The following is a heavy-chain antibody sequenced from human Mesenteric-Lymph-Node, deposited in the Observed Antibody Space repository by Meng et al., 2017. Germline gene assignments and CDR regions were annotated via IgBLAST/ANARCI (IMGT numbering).Heavy chain of an antibody. CDR3: ARDANTHYDFWSGFRFVDWFDP. CDR2: INAGNGNT. J-gene: IGHJ5*02. V-gene: IGHV1-3*01. D-gene: IGHD3-3*01. CDR1: GYTFTSYA. Sequence: ASVKVSCKASGYTFTSYAMHWVRQAPGQRLEWMEWINAGNGNTKYSQKFQGRVTITRDTSASTAYMELSSLRSEDTAVYYCARDANTHYDFWSGFRFVDWFDPWGQGTLVTVSS.